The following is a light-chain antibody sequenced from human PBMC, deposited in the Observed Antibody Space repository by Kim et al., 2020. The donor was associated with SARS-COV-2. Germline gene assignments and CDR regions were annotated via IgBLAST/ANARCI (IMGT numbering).Light chain of an antibody. CDR2: DAS. CDR1: QSINTN. V-gene: IGKV3-15*01. J-gene: IGKJ1*01. CDR3: QQYNDWPRS. Sequence: VSPGERATLSCRASQSINTNLAWFQQKPGQAPRLLIEDASTRATGIPARFSGSGSGTDFTLTINGLQPEDSAVYYCQQYNDWPRSFGQGTKVDIK.